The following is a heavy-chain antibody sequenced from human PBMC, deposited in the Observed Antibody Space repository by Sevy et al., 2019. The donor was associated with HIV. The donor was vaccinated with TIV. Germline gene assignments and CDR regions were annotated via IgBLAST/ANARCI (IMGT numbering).Heavy chain of an antibody. CDR2: ISGIGAST. V-gene: IGHV3-23*01. CDR3: AKRRVQSGLSGGGANYGMDV. CDR1: GFIFSNYA. J-gene: IGHJ6*02. D-gene: IGHD2-8*02. Sequence: GGSLRLSCAASGFIFSNYAMTWVRQAPGKGLEWVSGISGIGASTYYADSVKGRFTISRDNSKNTLYLQMNSLRAEDTAIYYCAKRRVQSGLSGGGANYGMDVCGRGTTVTVSS.